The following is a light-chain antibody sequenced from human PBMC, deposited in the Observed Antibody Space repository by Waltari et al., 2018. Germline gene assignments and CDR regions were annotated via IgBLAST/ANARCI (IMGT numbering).Light chain of an antibody. Sequence: QSALTPPPSASGTPGQRVPISGSGSSSNIGTSYVFWYQQLPGTAPKRHIFRNNRRPSRVPDRFSGSKSGTSASLAISGLRSEDEADYYCAAWDDRQSGPYWVFGGGTKLTVL. J-gene: IGLJ3*02. CDR3: AAWDDRQSGPYWV. V-gene: IGLV1-47*01. CDR2: RNN. CDR1: SSNIGTSY.